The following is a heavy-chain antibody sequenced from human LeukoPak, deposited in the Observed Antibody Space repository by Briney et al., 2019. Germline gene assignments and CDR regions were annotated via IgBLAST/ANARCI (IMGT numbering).Heavy chain of an antibody. CDR1: GGTFSSYA. CDR2: IIPILGIA. Sequence: GSSVKVSCKASGGTFSSYAISWVRQAPGQGLEWMGRIIPILGIANYAQKFQGRVTITADKSTSTAYMELSSLRSEDTAVYYCARDRLCGGDCYPPDYWGQGTLVTVSS. J-gene: IGHJ4*02. CDR3: ARDRLCGGDCYPPDY. D-gene: IGHD2-21*02. V-gene: IGHV1-69*04.